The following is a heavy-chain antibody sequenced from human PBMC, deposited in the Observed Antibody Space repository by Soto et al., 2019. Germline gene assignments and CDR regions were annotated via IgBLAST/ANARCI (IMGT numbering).Heavy chain of an antibody. CDR1: GFTFSSYS. D-gene: IGHD6-19*01. Sequence: PGGSLRLSCAASGFTFSSYSMNWVRQAPGKGLEWVSSISSSSSYIYYADSVKGRFTISRDNAKNSLYLQMNSLRAEDTAVYYCARDRGWFWRYYYYYGMDVWGQGTTVTVSS. CDR2: ISSSSSYI. CDR3: ARDRGWFWRYYYYYGMDV. J-gene: IGHJ6*02. V-gene: IGHV3-21*01.